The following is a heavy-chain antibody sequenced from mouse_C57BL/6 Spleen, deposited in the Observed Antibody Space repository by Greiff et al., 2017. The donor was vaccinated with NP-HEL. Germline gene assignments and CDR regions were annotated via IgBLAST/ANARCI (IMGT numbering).Heavy chain of an antibody. CDR2: INYDGSST. CDR1: GFTFSDYY. CDR3: AREGDYYYGSSYGYFDV. Sequence: DVQLVESEGGLVQPGSSMKLSCTASGFTFSDYYMAWVRQVPEKGLEWVANINYDGSSTYYLDSLKSRFIISRDNAKNILYLQMSSLKSEDTATYYCAREGDYYYGSSYGYFDVWGTGTTVTVSS. V-gene: IGHV5-16*01. D-gene: IGHD1-1*01. J-gene: IGHJ1*03.